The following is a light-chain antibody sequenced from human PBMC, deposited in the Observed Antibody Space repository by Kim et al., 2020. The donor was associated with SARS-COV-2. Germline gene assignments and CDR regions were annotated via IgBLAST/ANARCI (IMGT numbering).Light chain of an antibody. CDR1: QSVSDNY. Sequence: EIVLTQSPGTLSLSPGERATLSCRASQSVSDNYLAWYQQKPGQAPRLLIYGASTRATGIPDRFSGSGSGTDFTLTISRLEPEDFAVYYCQRQYGTSPPAWTFGQGTKVDIK. CDR2: GAS. CDR3: QRQYGTSPPAWT. V-gene: IGKV3-20*01. J-gene: IGKJ1*01.